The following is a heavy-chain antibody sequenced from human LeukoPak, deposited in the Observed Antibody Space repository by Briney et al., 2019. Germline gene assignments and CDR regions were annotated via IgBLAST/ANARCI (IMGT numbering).Heavy chain of an antibody. V-gene: IGHV4-59*02. J-gene: IGHJ2*01. D-gene: IGHD5-12*01. CDR3: ARDQRCSRYDGGCDQWYFDL. CDR1: GGSVNGFY. Sequence: SETLSLTCTVSGGSVNGFYWSWLRQSPGKGLEWIGYIYHSGFTDYNPSLRSRLSISVDTSRNQFSLKLTSATAADTAIYYCARDQRCSRYDGGCDQWYFDLWGRGTLVTVSS. CDR2: IYHSGFT.